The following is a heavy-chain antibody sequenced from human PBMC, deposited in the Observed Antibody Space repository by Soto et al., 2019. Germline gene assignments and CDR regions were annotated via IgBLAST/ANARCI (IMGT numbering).Heavy chain of an antibody. CDR1: GGTFSSYA. D-gene: IGHD6-13*01. J-gene: IGHJ4*02. CDR2: IIPIFGTA. Sequence: VQLVQSGAEVKKPGSSVKVSCKASGGTFSSYAIRWVRQAPGQGLEWMGGIIPIFGTANYAQEFQGRDTINADESTSTADMELSSLRSEDTAVYYCARDVIAAAGTAGWGQGTLGTGSS. CDR3: ARDVIAAAGTAG. V-gene: IGHV1-69*12.